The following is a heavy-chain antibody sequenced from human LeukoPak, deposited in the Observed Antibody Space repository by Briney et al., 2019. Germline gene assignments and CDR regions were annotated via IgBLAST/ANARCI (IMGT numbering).Heavy chain of an antibody. CDR2: INPHSGGT. CDR3: ARVSGYFDWLSYFDY. Sequence: ASVKVSCKASGYSFTGYYMHWVRQAPGQGLEWMGWINPHSGGTNYAQTLQGRVTMTRDTSISTASTAYMELSRLRSGDTAVYYCARVSGYFDWLSYFDYWGQGTLVTVSS. J-gene: IGHJ4*02. D-gene: IGHD3-9*01. CDR1: GYSFTGYY. V-gene: IGHV1-2*02.